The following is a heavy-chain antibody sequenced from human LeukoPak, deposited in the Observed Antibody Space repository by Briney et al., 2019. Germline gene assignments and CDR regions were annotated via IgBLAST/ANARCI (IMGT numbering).Heavy chain of an antibody. CDR3: AKDFEYSGYSSSNFDY. J-gene: IGHJ4*02. CDR1: GFTFSSYA. CDR2: ISGSGGST. V-gene: IGHV3-23*01. Sequence: GGSQRLSCAASGFTFSSYAMSWVRQAPGKGLEWVSGISGSGGSTYYADSVKGRFTISRDNSKNTLFLQMNSLRAEDTAVYYCAKDFEYSGYSSSNFDYWGQGTLVTVSS. D-gene: IGHD6-13*01.